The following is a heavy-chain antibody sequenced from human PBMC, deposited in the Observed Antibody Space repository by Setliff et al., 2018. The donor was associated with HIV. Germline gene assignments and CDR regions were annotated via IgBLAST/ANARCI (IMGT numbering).Heavy chain of an antibody. CDR2: IYSTGST. V-gene: IGHV4-59*11. CDR1: GPSINIHY. CDR3: AKGAGFYGDYTFDH. Sequence: SETLSLTCTVSGPSINIHYWSWIRQSPGKAFEWIGYIYSTGSTNYNPSLQSRVTISMVASRNQFSLKVTSVTAADTVVYYCAKGAGFYGDYTFDHWGQGRQVTVSS. J-gene: IGHJ4*02. D-gene: IGHD4-17*01.